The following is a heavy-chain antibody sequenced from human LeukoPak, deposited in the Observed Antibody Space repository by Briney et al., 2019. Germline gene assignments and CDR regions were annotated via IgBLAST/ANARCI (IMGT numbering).Heavy chain of an antibody. CDR2: IYYSGST. CDR3: ARDLGGERTY. Sequence: PSETLSLTCTVSGGSISSGGYYWSWIRQPPGKGLEWIGYIYYSGSTYYNPSLKRRITISVDTSKNQFSLKVSVVAGANTGVYYCARDLGGERTYWGQGTLVTVS. J-gene: IGHJ4*02. D-gene: IGHD3-10*01. CDR1: GGSISSGGYY. V-gene: IGHV4-30-4*01.